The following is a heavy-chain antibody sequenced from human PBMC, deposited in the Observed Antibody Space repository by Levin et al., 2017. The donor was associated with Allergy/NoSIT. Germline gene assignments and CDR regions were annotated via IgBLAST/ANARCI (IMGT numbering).Heavy chain of an antibody. Sequence: SETLSLTCTVSGGSISSSSYYWGWIRQPPGKGLEWIGSIYYSGSTYYNPSLKSRVTISVDTSKNQFSLKLSSVTAADTAVYYCARTRGSVRAYYYYGMDVWGQGTTVTVSS. CDR2: IYYSGST. CDR3: ARTRGSVRAYYYYGMDV. V-gene: IGHV4-39*01. CDR1: GGSISSSSYY. J-gene: IGHJ6*02. D-gene: IGHD6-25*01.